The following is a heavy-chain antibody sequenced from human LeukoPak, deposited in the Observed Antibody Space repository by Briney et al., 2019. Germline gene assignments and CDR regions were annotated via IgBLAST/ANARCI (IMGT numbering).Heavy chain of an antibody. D-gene: IGHD4-11*01. Sequence: PGGSLRLSCAASGFTVSRNHMNWVRQAPGKGLEWVSVIYSGGTTYYADTAKGRFTISRDSSKNTLYLQMNGLRTEDTAVYYCAKELTVRVFEFDYWGQGTLVTVSS. CDR3: AKELTVRVFEFDY. CDR1: GFTVSRNH. J-gene: IGHJ4*02. V-gene: IGHV3-66*02. CDR2: IYSGGTT.